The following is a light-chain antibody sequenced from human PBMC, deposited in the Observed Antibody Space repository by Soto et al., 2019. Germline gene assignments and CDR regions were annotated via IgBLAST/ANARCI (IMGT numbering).Light chain of an antibody. Sequence: EIVLTQSPGTLSLSPGERASLSCRSGQTVARSYLAWYQQKPGQAPRLLIYAASSRATGIPDRFSGSGSGTDFTLTINRLVPEDSAVYYCQQFGTSLPITFGQGTRLEIK. CDR1: QTVARSY. J-gene: IGKJ5*01. CDR3: QQFGTSLPIT. V-gene: IGKV3-20*01. CDR2: AAS.